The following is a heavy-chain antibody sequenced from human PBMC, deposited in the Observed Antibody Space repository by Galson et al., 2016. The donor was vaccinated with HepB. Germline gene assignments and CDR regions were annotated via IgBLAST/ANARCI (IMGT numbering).Heavy chain of an antibody. CDR2: ISGSGGAT. CDR1: GFSFSGYW. V-gene: IGHV3-23*01. Sequence: SLRLSCAASGFSFSGYWMTWVRQAPGKALEWVSGISGSGGATYHADSVKGRFTISRDNSQNTLYLQMDSLTVDDTAVYYCAKGLYKNVNFFLALDNWGQGTLVTVSS. D-gene: IGHD3-16*01. J-gene: IGHJ4*02. CDR3: AKGLYKNVNFFLALDN.